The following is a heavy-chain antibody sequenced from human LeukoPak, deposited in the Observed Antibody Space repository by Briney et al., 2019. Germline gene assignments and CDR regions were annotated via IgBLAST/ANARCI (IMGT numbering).Heavy chain of an antibody. D-gene: IGHD6-13*01. CDR1: GYTFTYYY. CDR3: ARETPLDDSSSWYPHWFDP. Sequence: SVKVSCKASGYTFTYYYIHWVRQAPGQGLEWMGGIIPIFGTANYAQKFQGRVTITTDESTSTAYMELSSLRSEDTAVYYCARETPLDDSSSWYPHWFDPWGQGTLVTVSS. J-gene: IGHJ5*02. V-gene: IGHV1-69*05. CDR2: IIPIFGTA.